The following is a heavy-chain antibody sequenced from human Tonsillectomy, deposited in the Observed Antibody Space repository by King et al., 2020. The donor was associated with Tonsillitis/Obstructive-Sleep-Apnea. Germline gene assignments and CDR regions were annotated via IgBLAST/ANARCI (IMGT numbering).Heavy chain of an antibody. CDR1: GFTFDDYA. D-gene: IGHD1-26*01. CDR3: AKDGAVGATTA. CDR2: ISWNRGRR. V-gene: IGHV3-9*01. J-gene: IGHJ5*02. Sequence: DVQLVESGGGLVKPGRSLRISCAASGFTFDDYAMHWVRQAPGKGLEWVSGISWNRGRRGYAEYVKGRFTISRGNAKNSLYLQMNRLGAEDTALYYCAKDGAVGATTAWGQGTLVTVSS.